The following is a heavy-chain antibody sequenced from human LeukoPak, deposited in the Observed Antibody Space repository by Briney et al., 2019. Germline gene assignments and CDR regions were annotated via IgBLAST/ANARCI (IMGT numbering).Heavy chain of an antibody. CDR3: AREGGGSNRCLD. CDR1: GGSISGYF. Sequence: SETLSLTCTVSGGSISGYFRSWIRQPAGKGLEWIGRIYATGTTNYNPSLKSRVTMSVDTSKNQFSLNLTSVTAADTAAYYCAREGGGSNRCLDWGQGTLVTVSS. V-gene: IGHV4-4*07. D-gene: IGHD3-16*02. CDR2: IYATGTT. J-gene: IGHJ1*01.